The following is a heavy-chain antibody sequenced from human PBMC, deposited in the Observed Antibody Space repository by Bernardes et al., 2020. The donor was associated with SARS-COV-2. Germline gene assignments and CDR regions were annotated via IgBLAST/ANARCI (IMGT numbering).Heavy chain of an antibody. J-gene: IGHJ6*03. CDR2: IYTSGRT. Sequence: TLPLTCTVSGGSISDYYWSWIRQPAGKGLEWIGRIYTSGRTNYNPSLKSRVTLSINTSKKQFSLRLNSVTAADTAVYYCARVLVVPAAHASYYDYDMDGWGKGTTVTVSS. CDR3: ARVLVVPAAHASYYDYDMDG. CDR1: GGSISDYY. D-gene: IGHD2-15*01. V-gene: IGHV4-4*07.